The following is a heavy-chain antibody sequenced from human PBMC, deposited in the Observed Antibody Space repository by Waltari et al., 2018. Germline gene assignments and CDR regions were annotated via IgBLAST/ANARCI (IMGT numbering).Heavy chain of an antibody. J-gene: IGHJ6*02. CDR2: LDPEDEET. D-gene: IGHD3-10*01. CDR3: TTDIMLRVFSNV. V-gene: IGHV1-24*01. CDR1: GYSLSELS. Sequence: QVQLVQSGAAVRKPGASVKVSCKVSGYSLSELSMHWVRQAPGKGLEWVGGLDPEDEETVYAQKFQGRVTMTEDTSTDTAYMELSSLRSDDTAVYYCTTDIMLRVFSNVWGQGTTVTVSS.